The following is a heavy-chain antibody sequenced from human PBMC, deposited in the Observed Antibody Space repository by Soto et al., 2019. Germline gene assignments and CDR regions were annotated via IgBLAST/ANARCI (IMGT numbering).Heavy chain of an antibody. D-gene: IGHD2-8*01. CDR2: INHSGST. J-gene: IGHJ5*02. V-gene: IGHV4-34*01. CDR1: GGSFSGYY. CDR3: ARGGYCTNGVCYTNWFDP. Sequence: SETLSLTCAVYGGSFSGYYWSWIRQPPGKGLEWIGEINHSGSTNYNPSLKSRVTISVDTSKNQFSLKLSSVTAADTAVYYCARGGYCTNGVCYTNWFDPWGQGTLVTV.